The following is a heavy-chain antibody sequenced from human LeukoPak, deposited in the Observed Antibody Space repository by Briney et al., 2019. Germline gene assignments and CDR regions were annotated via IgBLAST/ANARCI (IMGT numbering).Heavy chain of an antibody. D-gene: IGHD6-13*01. J-gene: IGHJ4*02. CDR2: IYPGDSDT. V-gene: IGHV5-51*01. CDR1: GYSFDNYW. CDR3: ARHNKWGWYSASWGFDY. Sequence: GESLKISCKAFGYSFDNYWIGWVRQMPGRGLEWMGIIYPGDSDTRYSPSFQGQVTISADKSINTAFLQWSTLETSDAAMYFCARHNKWGWYSASWGFDYWGQGTLVTVSS.